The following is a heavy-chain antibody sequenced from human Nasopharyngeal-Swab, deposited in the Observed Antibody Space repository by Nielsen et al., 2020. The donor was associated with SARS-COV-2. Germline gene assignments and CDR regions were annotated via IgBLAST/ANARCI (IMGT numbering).Heavy chain of an antibody. J-gene: IGHJ6*02. Sequence: GESLKISCAASGFTFSSYWMSWVRQAPGKGLEWVANIKQDGSEKYYVDSVKGRFTISRDNAKNSLYLQMNSLRAEDTAVYYCAREVVTMIVVTHYYYGMDVWGQGTMVTVSS. CDR1: GFTFSSYW. D-gene: IGHD3-22*01. CDR2: IKQDGSEK. V-gene: IGHV3-7*01. CDR3: AREVVTMIVVTHYYYGMDV.